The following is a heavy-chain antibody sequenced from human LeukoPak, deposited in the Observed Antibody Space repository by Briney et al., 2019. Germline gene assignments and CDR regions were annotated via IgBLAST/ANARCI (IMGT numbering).Heavy chain of an antibody. CDR2: IYHSGST. CDR1: GGSISSGYY. Sequence: PSETLSLTCSVSGGSISSGYYWSWIRQHPGKGLEWIGYIYHSGSTYYNPSLKSRVTISLDTSKKQFSLKLSSATAADTAVYYCARAVTSHYFDYWGQGTLVTVSS. D-gene: IGHD4-17*01. CDR3: ARAVTSHYFDY. V-gene: IGHV4-31*03. J-gene: IGHJ4*02.